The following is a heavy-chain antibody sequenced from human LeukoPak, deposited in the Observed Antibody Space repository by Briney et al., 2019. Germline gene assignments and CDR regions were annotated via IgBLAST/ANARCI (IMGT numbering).Heavy chain of an antibody. CDR2: IYSDGRT. D-gene: IGHD3-10*01. J-gene: IGHJ6*03. V-gene: IGHV3-66*01. CDR3: AGGKVLGPIHYYPILDG. Sequence: GGSLRLSCAASGFTVSSNYMSWVRQAPGKGLEWVSVIYSDGRTYYAASVKGRFTSTGDNSKHTPHLQMNSLRAEEPAVYCCAGGKVLGPIHYYPILDGWGKGAT. CDR1: GFTVSSNY.